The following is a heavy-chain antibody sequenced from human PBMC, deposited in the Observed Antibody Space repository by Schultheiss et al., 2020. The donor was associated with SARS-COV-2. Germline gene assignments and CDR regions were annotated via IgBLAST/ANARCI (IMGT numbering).Heavy chain of an antibody. D-gene: IGHD3-10*01. CDR3: ARSHTYYYGSGSTYYYMDV. V-gene: IGHV4-59*01. Sequence: SETLSLTCTVSGGSISSYYWSWIRQPPGKGLEWIGYIYYSGSTNYNPSLKSRVTISVDTSKNQFSLKLSSVTAADTAVYYCARSHTYYYGSGSTYYYMDVWGKGTTVTVSS. J-gene: IGHJ6*03. CDR1: GGSISSYY. CDR2: IYYSGST.